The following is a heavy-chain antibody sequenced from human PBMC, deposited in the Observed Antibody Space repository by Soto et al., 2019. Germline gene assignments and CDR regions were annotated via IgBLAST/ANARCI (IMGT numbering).Heavy chain of an antibody. CDR2: IWYDGSNK. J-gene: IGHJ4*02. CDR3: ARGVSSGWYRVDY. V-gene: IGHV3-33*01. Sequence: VQLVESGGGVVQPGRSLRLSCAASGFTFSSYGMHWVRQAPGKGLEWVAVIWYDGSNKYYADSVKGRFTISRDNSKNTLYLQMNSLRAEDTAVYYCARGVSSGWYRVDYWGQGTLVTVSS. D-gene: IGHD6-19*01. CDR1: GFTFSSYG.